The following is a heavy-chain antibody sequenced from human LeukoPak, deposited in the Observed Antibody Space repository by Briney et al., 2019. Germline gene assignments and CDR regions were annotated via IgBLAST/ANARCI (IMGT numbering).Heavy chain of an antibody. Sequence: GGSLRLSCEASGFALSDYSVNWVRQAPGKGLEWLSYISSSGRTIYYADSVKGRFTISRGNAQRSLYLQMNSLRAEDTAVYYCARREKLEGTYYYYYYMDVWGKGTTVTVSS. CDR2: ISSSGRTI. D-gene: IGHD1-7*01. V-gene: IGHV3-48*04. J-gene: IGHJ6*03. CDR3: ARREKLEGTYYYYYYMDV. CDR1: GFALSDYS.